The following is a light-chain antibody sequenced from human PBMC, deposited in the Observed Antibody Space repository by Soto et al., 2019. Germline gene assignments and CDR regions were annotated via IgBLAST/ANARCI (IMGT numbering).Light chain of an antibody. CDR2: GAS. CDR3: QQYGSSPLT. Sequence: EIVLTQSPATLSLSPGERATLSCRASQGVSSYLAWYQQRSGQAPRLVIYGASSRASAVPDRFSGSGSGADFTLTISRLEPEDFAVYYCQQYGSSPLTFGGGTKVDIK. CDR1: QGVSSY. J-gene: IGKJ4*01. V-gene: IGKV3-20*01.